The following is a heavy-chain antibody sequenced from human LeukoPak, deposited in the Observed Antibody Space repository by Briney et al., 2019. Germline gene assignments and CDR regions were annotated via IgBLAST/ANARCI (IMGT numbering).Heavy chain of an antibody. CDR2: FDPEDGET. V-gene: IGHV1-24*01. J-gene: IGHJ4*02. Sequence: ASVKVSCKVSGYTLTELSMHWVRQAPGKGLEWMGGFDPEDGETIYAQKFQGRVTMTRDTSISTAYMELSRLRSDDTAVYYCARAPPYYYGSVITDYWGQGTLVTVSS. CDR3: ARAPPYYYGSVITDY. CDR1: GYTLTELS. D-gene: IGHD3-10*01.